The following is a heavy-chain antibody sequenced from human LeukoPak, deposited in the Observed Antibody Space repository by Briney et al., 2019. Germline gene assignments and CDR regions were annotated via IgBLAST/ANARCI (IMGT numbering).Heavy chain of an antibody. CDR1: GFTFSSYW. CDR2: MNSEGSST. CDR3: ARYGPGVVVVAAIDY. J-gene: IGHJ4*02. Sequence: PGGSLRLSCAASGFTFSSYWMHWVRQAQGKGGGWVSRMNSEGSSTIYADSVKGRFTISRDNAKKSMYLQMNSLRAEDSAVYYCARYGPGVVVVAAIDYWGQGTLVTVSS. V-gene: IGHV3-74*01. D-gene: IGHD2-15*01.